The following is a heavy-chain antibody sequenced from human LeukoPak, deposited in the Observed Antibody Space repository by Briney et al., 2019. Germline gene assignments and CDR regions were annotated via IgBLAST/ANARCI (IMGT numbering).Heavy chain of an antibody. Sequence: GESLKISCKASGYTFTNYWIGWVRQMPGKGLEWMGTIYPGDSDTRYNPSFQGQVSISADKTTNTAYLQWSSLKASDTAIYYCARLGTAIVARYFDFWGQGTLVTVSS. J-gene: IGHJ4*02. CDR2: IYPGDSDT. CDR1: GYTFTNYW. V-gene: IGHV5-51*03. CDR3: ARLGTAIVARYFDF. D-gene: IGHD5-18*01.